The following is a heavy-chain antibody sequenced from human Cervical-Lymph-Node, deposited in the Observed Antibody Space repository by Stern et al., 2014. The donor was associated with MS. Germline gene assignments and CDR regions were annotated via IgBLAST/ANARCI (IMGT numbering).Heavy chain of an antibody. CDR2: IYSGGRT. V-gene: IGHV3-66*02. D-gene: IGHD3-16*01. Sequence: VQLVESGGGLVPPGGSLRLSCAASGFTVRSNYMTWVLQAPGKGREWVSVIYSGGRTYYADSVKGRFTISSDNSKNTLFLQMNSLRVEDPAVYYCARNDVWYYGMDVWGQGTTVTVSS. J-gene: IGHJ6*02. CDR1: GFTVRSNY. CDR3: ARNDVWYYGMDV.